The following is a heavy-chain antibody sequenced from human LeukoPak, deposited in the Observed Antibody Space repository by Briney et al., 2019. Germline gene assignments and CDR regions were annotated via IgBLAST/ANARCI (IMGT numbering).Heavy chain of an antibody. Sequence: PGGTLRLSCAASGFTFSSYGMSWVRQAPGKGLEWVSAISGTGGTTYYADSVKGRFTISRDNSKNTLYLQMNSLGAEDTAVYYCAKSEKSSGYYYVIPYFDYWGQGTLVTVSS. V-gene: IGHV3-23*01. J-gene: IGHJ4*02. CDR3: AKSEKSSGYYYVIPYFDY. CDR2: ISGTGGTT. D-gene: IGHD3-22*01. CDR1: GFTFSSYG.